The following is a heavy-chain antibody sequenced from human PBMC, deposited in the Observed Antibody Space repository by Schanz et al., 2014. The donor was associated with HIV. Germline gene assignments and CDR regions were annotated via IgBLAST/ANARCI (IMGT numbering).Heavy chain of an antibody. CDR2: TIPLFGTS. V-gene: IGHV1-69*01. Sequence: QVQLVQSGAEVKKPGSSVKVFCRASGGTFINYAFSWGRQAPGQGLEWMGGTIPLFGTSNYAQKFQGRATITADESTSTAYMELRSLRSDDTAVYYCARFSIFGVIIRPLDYWGQGTLVTVSS. D-gene: IGHD3-3*01. CDR1: GGTFINYA. J-gene: IGHJ4*02. CDR3: ARFSIFGVIIRPLDY.